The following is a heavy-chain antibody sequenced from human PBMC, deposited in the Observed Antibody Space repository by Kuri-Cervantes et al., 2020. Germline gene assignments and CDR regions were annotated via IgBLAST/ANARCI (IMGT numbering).Heavy chain of an antibody. D-gene: IGHD7-27*01. CDR1: GFTFSSYG. Sequence: GESLKISCAASGFTFSSYGTNWVRQAPGKGLEWVSSISSSSSYIYYADSVKGRFTISRDNAKNSLYLQMNSLRSEDTAVYYCARAEDWGTPWCFDLWGRGTLVTVSS. V-gene: IGHV3-21*01. CDR3: ARAEDWGTPWCFDL. CDR2: ISSSSSYI. J-gene: IGHJ2*01.